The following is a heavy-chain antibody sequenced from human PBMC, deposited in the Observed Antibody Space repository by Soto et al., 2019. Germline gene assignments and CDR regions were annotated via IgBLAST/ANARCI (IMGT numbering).Heavy chain of an antibody. J-gene: IGHJ4*02. Sequence: QVQLQESGPGLVKPSQTLSLTCTVSGGSISSGGYCWSWIRQHPGKGLEWIGCISNSGSTYYNSSLKSRVTISVDTSENQFSLKLTSVTDADTAVYYCASGVLLWGQGTLVTVSS. D-gene: IGHD3-16*01. CDR2: ISNSGST. CDR3: ASGVLL. CDR1: GGSISSGGYC. V-gene: IGHV4-31*03.